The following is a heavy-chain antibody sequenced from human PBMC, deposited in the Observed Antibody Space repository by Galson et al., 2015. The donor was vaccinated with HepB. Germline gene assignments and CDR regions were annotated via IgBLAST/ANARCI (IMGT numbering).Heavy chain of an antibody. CDR1: GVSMNNYW. V-gene: IGHV4-59*08. CDR3: ARFSYDSGGYYLGY. Sequence: SETLSLTCTVSGVSMNNYWWSWIRQPPGKRLEWIGHINFSGSTTYNSSLKSRVTISVDTSKNQFSLKLNSVTAADTAVYYCARFSYDSGGYYLGYWGQGTLVTVSS. D-gene: IGHD3-22*01. CDR2: INFSGST. J-gene: IGHJ4*02.